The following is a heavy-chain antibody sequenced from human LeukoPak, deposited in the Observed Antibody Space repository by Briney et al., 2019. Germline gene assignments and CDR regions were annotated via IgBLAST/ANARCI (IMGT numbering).Heavy chain of an antibody. D-gene: IGHD2-15*01. CDR2: IYHSGST. CDR3: ARRGNGYCSGGSCPNWFDP. J-gene: IGHJ5*02. CDR1: GGSISSGGYS. V-gene: IGHV4-30-2*01. Sequence: SETLSLTCAVSGGSISSGGYSWSWIRQPPGKGLEWIGYIYHSGSTYYNPSLKSRVTISVDRSKNQFSLKLSSVTAADTAVYYCARRGNGYCSGGSCPNWFDPWGQGTLVTVSS.